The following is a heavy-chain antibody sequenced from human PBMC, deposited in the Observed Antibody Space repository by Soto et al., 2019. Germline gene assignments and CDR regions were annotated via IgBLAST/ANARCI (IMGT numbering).Heavy chain of an antibody. D-gene: IGHD6-19*01. CDR1: GGTISRFY. CDR2: VYDSGSS. Sequence: PENLSHTTHVSGGTISRFYWPWFRQPAGRNMEWIGRVYDSGSSKYNPSLKTRITMSLHRSRSQFSLSLYSVTAEDTAVYYCERGVAETDFYPSAHWGDLWGQGILVSV. J-gene: IGHJ5*02. V-gene: IGHV4-4*07. CDR3: ERGVAETDFYPSAHWGDL.